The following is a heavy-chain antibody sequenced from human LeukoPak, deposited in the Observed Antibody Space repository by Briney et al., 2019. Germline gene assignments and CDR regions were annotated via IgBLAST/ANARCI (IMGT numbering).Heavy chain of an antibody. CDR3: ARALTTLTYEGY. J-gene: IGHJ4*02. CDR2: INSNGSST. D-gene: IGHD1-1*01. Sequence: QPGGSLTLSCAASGFTFSNYWMHWVRQAPGKGLVWVSRINSNGSSTNYADSVKGRFTISRDNAKNTLYLQMSSLRAEDTAVYYCARALTTLTYEGYWGQGTLVTVSS. V-gene: IGHV3-74*01. CDR1: GFTFSNYW.